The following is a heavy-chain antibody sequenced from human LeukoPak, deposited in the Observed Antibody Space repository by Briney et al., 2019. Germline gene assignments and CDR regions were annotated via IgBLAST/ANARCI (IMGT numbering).Heavy chain of an antibody. Sequence: GGSLRLSCAASGFTCSSYEMNWVRQAPGKGLEWVSYISSSGSTIYYADSVKGRFTISRDNAKNSLYLQMNSLRAEDTAVYYCARDYPDFDCWGQGTLVTVSS. J-gene: IGHJ4*02. CDR2: ISSSGSTI. CDR3: ARDYPDFDC. CDR1: GFTCSSYE. V-gene: IGHV3-48*03.